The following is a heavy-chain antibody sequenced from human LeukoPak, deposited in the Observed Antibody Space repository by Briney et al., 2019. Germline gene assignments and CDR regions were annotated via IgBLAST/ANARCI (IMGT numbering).Heavy chain of an antibody. CDR3: ASSREYSYGQIDY. CDR2: IYHSGST. D-gene: IGHD5-18*01. CDR1: GGSISSSNW. J-gene: IGHJ4*02. Sequence: SGTLSLTCAVSGGSISSSNWWSWVRQPPGKGLEWIGEIYHSGSTNYNPSLKSRVTISVDKSKNQFSLKLSSVTAADTAVYYCASSREYSYGQIDYWGQGTLVTVSS. V-gene: IGHV4-4*02.